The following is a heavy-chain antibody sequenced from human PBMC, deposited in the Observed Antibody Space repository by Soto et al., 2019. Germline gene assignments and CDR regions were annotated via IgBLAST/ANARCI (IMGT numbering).Heavy chain of an antibody. V-gene: IGHV3-23*01. CDR3: AKDSHHVAASFDY. D-gene: IGHD2-15*01. Sequence: GGSLRLSCAAYGFTFSSYSMSWVRQAPGKGLEWVSAISGSGGSTYYADSVKGRFTISRDNSKNTLYLQMNSLRAEDTAVYYCAKDSHHVAASFDYWGQGTLVTVSS. CDR2: ISGSGGST. CDR1: GFTFSSYS. J-gene: IGHJ4*02.